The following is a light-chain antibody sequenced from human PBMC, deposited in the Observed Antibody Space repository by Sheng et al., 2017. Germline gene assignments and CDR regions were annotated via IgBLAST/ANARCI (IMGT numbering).Light chain of an antibody. V-gene: IGLV3-21*02. CDR2: DDN. CDR1: DIGGKS. J-gene: IGLJ2*01. Sequence: SYVVTQPSSVSVAPGQTARISCGGDDIGGKSVHWYQQKPGQAPVLVVFDDNVRPSGIPDRFSGSNSGNTATLTISRVDAGDEAAYHCQMWDRLTYHVVFGGGTMLTIL. CDR3: QMWDRLTYHVV.